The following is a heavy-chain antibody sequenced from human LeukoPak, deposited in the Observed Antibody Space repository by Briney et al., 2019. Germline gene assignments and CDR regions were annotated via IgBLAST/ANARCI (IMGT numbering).Heavy chain of an antibody. V-gene: IGHV1-18*04. CDR3: ARFFDYDILTGSFDP. Sequence: RASVTVSCTASGHTFTSYGISWVRQAPGQGLEWMGWISAYNGNTNYAQKLQGRVTMTTDTSTSTAYMELRSLRSDDTAVYYCARFFDYDILTGSFDPGGQGTLVTVSP. CDR2: ISAYNGNT. J-gene: IGHJ5*02. CDR1: GHTFTSYG. D-gene: IGHD3-9*01.